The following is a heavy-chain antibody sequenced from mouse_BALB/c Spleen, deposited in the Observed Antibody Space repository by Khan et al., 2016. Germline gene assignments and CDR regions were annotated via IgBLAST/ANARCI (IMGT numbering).Heavy chain of an antibody. CDR3: TGFWFAY. J-gene: IGHJ3*01. V-gene: IGHV6-6*02. CDR2: IRLKSDNYAT. CDR1: GFTFSSYW. Sequence: EVKLEESGGGLVQPGGSMKLSCVASGFTFSSYWMSWVRQSPEKGLEWVAEIRLKSDNYATHYAESVKGKFTISRDDSKSRLYLQMNSLRAEDTGIYYCTGFWFAYWGQGTLVTVSA.